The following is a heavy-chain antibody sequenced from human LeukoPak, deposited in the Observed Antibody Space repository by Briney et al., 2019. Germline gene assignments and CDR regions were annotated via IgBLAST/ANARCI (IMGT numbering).Heavy chain of an antibody. Sequence: PSETLSLTCTVSGGSISSYYWSWIRQPPGKGLEWIGYIYYSGSTNYNPSLKSRVTISVDTSKNQFSLKLSSVTAADTAVYYCARRGVYGSGSRGFDPWGQGTLVTVSS. CDR2: IYYSGST. V-gene: IGHV4-59*12. CDR3: ARRGVYGSGSRGFDP. J-gene: IGHJ5*02. CDR1: GGSISSYY. D-gene: IGHD3-10*01.